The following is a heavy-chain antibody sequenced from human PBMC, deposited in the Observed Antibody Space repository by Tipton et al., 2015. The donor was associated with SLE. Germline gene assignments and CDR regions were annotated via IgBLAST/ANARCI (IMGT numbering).Heavy chain of an antibody. CDR3: AREGAIVGAKGYYYYYAMDV. Sequence: SLRLSCAASGFTFSSYAMHWVRQAPGKGLEYVSAISSNGGSTYYANSVKGRFTISRDNAKNTLYLQMNSLRAEDTAVYYCAREGAIVGAKGYYYYYAMDVWGQGTTVTVSS. J-gene: IGHJ6*02. V-gene: IGHV3-64*01. CDR2: ISSNGGST. CDR1: GFTFSSYA. D-gene: IGHD1-26*01.